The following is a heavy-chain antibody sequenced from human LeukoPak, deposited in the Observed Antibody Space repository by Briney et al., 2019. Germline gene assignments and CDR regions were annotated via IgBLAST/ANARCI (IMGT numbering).Heavy chain of an antibody. CDR1: GFTFSNYW. CDR3: ARDWMYSNYF. D-gene: IGHD4-11*01. V-gene: IGHV3-7*03. J-gene: IGHJ4*02. CDR2: IKQDGSEK. Sequence: GGSLRLSCAASGFTFSNYWMSWVRQAPGKGLEWVANIKQDGSEKYYEGSVKGRFTISRDNAKNSLYLQMNSLRAEDTAVYYCARDWMYSNYFRGQGTLVTVSS.